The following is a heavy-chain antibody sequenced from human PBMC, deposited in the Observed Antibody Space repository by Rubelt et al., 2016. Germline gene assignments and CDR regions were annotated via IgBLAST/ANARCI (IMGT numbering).Heavy chain of an antibody. CDR1: GGSMSGHY. V-gene: IGHV4-59*11. J-gene: IGHJ4*02. CDR3: ARAASSYGGNPLVDN. D-gene: IGHD4-23*01. CDR2: IYYSGGT. Sequence: QVQLQESGPGLVKPSETLSLTCTVSGGSMSGHYWSWIRQPPGKGLEWIGYIYYSGGTYYNPSLKSRVTISVDTSKNHFSLRLSSVTAADTAVYYCARAASSYGGNPLVDNWGQGTLVTVSS.